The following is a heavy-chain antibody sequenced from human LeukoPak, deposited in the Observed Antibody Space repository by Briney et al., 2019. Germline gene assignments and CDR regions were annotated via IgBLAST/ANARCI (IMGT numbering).Heavy chain of an antibody. CDR1: GFTFSIYA. Sequence: PGGSLRLSCAASGFTFSIYAMTWVRQAPGKGLEWVSVISDSGGSTYYADSVKGRFTISRDNSKNTLYLQMNSLRADDTAVYYCAKAHPGFDYWGQGTLVTVSS. J-gene: IGHJ4*02. CDR2: ISDSGGST. CDR3: AKAHPGFDY. V-gene: IGHV3-23*01.